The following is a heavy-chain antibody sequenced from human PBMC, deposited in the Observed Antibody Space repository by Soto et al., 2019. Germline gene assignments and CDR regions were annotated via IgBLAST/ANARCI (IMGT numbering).Heavy chain of an antibody. CDR2: TDSDGTFT. CDR1: GFTFSNYW. D-gene: IGHD1-26*01. CDR3: LRDHFGLGLDY. V-gene: IGHV3-74*01. J-gene: IGHJ4*02. Sequence: EVQLVESGGGLVQPGGSLRLSCVASGFTFSNYWMHWVRQTSGEGLVWVSHTDSDGTFTTYAESVKGRFTSSRDNANSTLYLQMNSLSAEDTGVYYCLRDHFGLGLDYWGLGTLVTVSS.